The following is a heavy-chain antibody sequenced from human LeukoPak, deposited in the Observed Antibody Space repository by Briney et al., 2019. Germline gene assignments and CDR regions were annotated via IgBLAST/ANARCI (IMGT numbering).Heavy chain of an antibody. V-gene: IGHV1-69*04. CDR2: IIPILDIA. Sequence: SVDVSCRASGGTFSSYAINWVRQAPGQGLEWVGGIIPILDIANHAQKIQGRVTITADKSTSTAYMELSSLRSEDTAVYYCAWGPITMIVVVQSVEYFQHWGQGTLVTVSS. CDR1: GGTFSSYA. J-gene: IGHJ1*01. CDR3: AWGPITMIVVVQSVEYFQH. D-gene: IGHD3-22*01.